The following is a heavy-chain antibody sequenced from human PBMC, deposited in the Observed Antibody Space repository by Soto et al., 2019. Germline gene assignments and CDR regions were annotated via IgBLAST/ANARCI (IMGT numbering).Heavy chain of an antibody. J-gene: IGHJ4*02. CDR2: IYYSGST. Sequence: QVQLQESGPGLVKPSETLSLTCTVSGGSISSYYWSWIRQPPGKGLEWIGYIYYSGSTNYNPPLKSRATIPVVPSKNQFSLKLSSVTAAATAVYYCARHRSDFAYWGQGTLVTVSS. CDR1: GGSISSYY. CDR3: ARHRSDFAY. V-gene: IGHV4-59*08. D-gene: IGHD6-25*01.